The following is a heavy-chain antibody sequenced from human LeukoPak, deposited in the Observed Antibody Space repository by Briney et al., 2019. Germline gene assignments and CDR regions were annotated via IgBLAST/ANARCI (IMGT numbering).Heavy chain of an antibody. CDR1: GGSISSESY. CDR3: ARDTHLDY. D-gene: IGHD2-15*01. J-gene: IGHJ4*02. V-gene: IGHV4-39*02. CDR2: IYYSGRT. Sequence: PSETLSLTCAVSGGSISSESYWGWIRQPQGKGLEWIGNIYYSGRTYYNPSLKSRVTISVEKSKNQFSLKLSSVTAADTAVYYCARDTHLDYWGQGTLVTVSA.